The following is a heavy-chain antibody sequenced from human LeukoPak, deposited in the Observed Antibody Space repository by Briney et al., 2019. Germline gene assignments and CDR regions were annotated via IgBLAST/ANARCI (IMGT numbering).Heavy chain of an antibody. CDR3: AKAGGCSGGSCYSQPLDY. D-gene: IGHD2-15*01. J-gene: IGHJ4*02. V-gene: IGHV3-23*01. CDR2: ISGSGGST. CDR1: GFTFNNYA. Sequence: GGSLRLSCAASGFTFNNYAMSWVRQAPGKGLEWVSAISGSGGSTYYADSVKGRFTISRDNSKNTLYLQMNSLRAEDTAVYYCAKAGGCSGGSCYSQPLDYWGQGTLVTVSS.